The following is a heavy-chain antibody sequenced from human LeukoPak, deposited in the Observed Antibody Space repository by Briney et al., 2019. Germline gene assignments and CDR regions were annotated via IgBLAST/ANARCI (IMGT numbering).Heavy chain of an antibody. CDR2: IYTSGST. D-gene: IGHD3-10*01. V-gene: IGHV4-61*02. J-gene: IGHJ4*02. CDR1: GGSISSGDYY. Sequence: PSQTLSLTCTVSGGSISSGDYYWSWIRQPAGKGLEWIGRIYTSGSTNYNPSLKSRVTISVDTSKNQFSLKLSSVTAADTAVYYCATGFAPKYYYDYWGQGTLVTVSS. CDR3: ATGFAPKYYYDY.